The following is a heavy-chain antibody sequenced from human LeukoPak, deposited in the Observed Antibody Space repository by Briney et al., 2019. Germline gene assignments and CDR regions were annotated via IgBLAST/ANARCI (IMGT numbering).Heavy chain of an antibody. D-gene: IGHD3-10*02. CDR2: LSPSGGIT. V-gene: IGHV3-23*01. J-gene: IGHJ4*02. CDR3: AKGVNYFVLEY. Sequence: GGSLRLSCAASGFTFSTYAMSWVHQAPGKGLEWVSALSPSGGITYYEDSVKGRFTISRDNSKNTLYLQMNSLSAEDTAVYYCAKGVNYFVLEYWGQGTLVTISS. CDR1: GFTFSTYA.